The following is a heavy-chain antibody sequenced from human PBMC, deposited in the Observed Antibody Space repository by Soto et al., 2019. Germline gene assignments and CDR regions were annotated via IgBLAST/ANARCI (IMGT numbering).Heavy chain of an antibody. V-gene: IGHV4-59*01. Sequence: SETLSLTCTVSGGSISSYYWTWIRQPPGKGLEWIGYIYYSGSTNYNPSLKSRVTISVNTSKNQFSLKLSSVTAADTAVYYCAREGKQQLVDYWGQGTLVTVS. D-gene: IGHD6-13*01. CDR1: GGSISSYY. CDR2: IYYSGST. CDR3: AREGKQQLVDY. J-gene: IGHJ4*02.